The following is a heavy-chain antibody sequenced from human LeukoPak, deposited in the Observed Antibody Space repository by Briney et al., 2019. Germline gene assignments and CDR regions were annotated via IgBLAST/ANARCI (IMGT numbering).Heavy chain of an antibody. CDR2: ISSSSSPTTI. V-gene: IGHV3-48*02. D-gene: IGHD5-18*01. CDR1: VFTFRSYS. J-gene: IGHJ4*02. CDR3: SREGYGYGRTLGY. Sequence: GRSLRLSRAASVFTFRSYSMHWVRQAPGKGLERVSYISSSSSPTTISYANSVKGRFTISRDNAKNSLFLQMISLRDEDTAVYYCSREGYGYGRTLGYWGQGTLVTVSS.